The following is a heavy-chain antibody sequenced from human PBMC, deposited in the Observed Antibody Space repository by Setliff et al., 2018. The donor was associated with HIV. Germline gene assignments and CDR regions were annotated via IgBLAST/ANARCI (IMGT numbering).Heavy chain of an antibody. V-gene: IGHV3-7*01. Sequence: GGSLRLSCAASGFTFSTYWMIWVRQAPGKGLEWVAKIKQDGSEEYYVDSVKGRFTISRDNAKNSVYLQMNSLRVEDTAVYYCARDFNYYYYYGMDVWGQGTTVTVSS. CDR2: IKQDGSEE. CDR1: GFTFSTYW. J-gene: IGHJ6*02. CDR3: ARDFNYYYYYGMDV.